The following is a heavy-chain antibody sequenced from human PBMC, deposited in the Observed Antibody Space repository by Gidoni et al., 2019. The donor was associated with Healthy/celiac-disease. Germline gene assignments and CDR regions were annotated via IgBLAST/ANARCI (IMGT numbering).Heavy chain of an antibody. CDR1: GFTFSSSG. Sequence: QVQLVESGGGVVQPGRSLRLACAASGFTFSSSGMHWVRQAPGKGLEWVAVIWYDGSNKYYADSVKGRFTISRDNSKNTLYLQMNSLRAEDTAVYYCARDPEQRWLQYPGTFDIWGQGTMVTVSS. CDR3: ARDPEQRWLQYPGTFDI. D-gene: IGHD5-12*01. V-gene: IGHV3-33*01. J-gene: IGHJ3*02. CDR2: IWYDGSNK.